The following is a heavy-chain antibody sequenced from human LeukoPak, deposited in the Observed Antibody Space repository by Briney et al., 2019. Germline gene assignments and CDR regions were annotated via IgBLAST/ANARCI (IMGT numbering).Heavy chain of an antibody. J-gene: IGHJ3*02. D-gene: IGHD6-13*01. Sequence: ASVKVSCKASGYIFTTYFMHWVRQAPGQGLEWMGFINPSGGTTGYSQKFQGRVTMTRDTSISTAYMELSMLTSDDTAVYYCGRATYTSIWSHDAFDIWGQGTMVTVSS. CDR2: INPSGGTT. CDR3: GRATYTSIWSHDAFDI. CDR1: GYIFTTYF. V-gene: IGHV1-46*01.